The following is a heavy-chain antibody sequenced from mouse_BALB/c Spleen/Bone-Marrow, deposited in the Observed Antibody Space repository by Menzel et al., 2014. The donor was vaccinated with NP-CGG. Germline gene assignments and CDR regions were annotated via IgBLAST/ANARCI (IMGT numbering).Heavy chain of an antibody. V-gene: IGHV7-3*02. CDR1: GFTFTDYY. Sequence: EVMLVESGGGLVQPRGSLRLSCTTSGFTFTDYYMSWVRPPPGKALEWLGFIRNKANGYTTEYSASVKGRFTISRDNSQSILYLQMNTLRAEDSATYYCARDRGLTYFDYWGQGTTLTVSS. CDR3: ARDRGLTYFDY. J-gene: IGHJ2*01. CDR2: IRNKANGYTT. D-gene: IGHD2-4*01.